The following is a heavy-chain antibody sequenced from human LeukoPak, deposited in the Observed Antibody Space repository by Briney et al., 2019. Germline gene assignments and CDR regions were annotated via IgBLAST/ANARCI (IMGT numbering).Heavy chain of an antibody. V-gene: IGHV1-69*05. D-gene: IGHD3-10*01. Sequence: ASVTVSCKASGGTFISYAISWVRQAPGQGLEWMGGIIPIFGTANYAQKFQGRVTITTDESTSTAYMELSSLRSEDTAVYYCATGTEAFGESRFRFDYWGQGTLVTVSS. CDR1: GGTFISYA. CDR2: IIPIFGTA. J-gene: IGHJ4*02. CDR3: ATGTEAFGESRFRFDY.